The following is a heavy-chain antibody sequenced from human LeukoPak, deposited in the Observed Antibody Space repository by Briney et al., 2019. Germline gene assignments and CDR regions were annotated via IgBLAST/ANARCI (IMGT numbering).Heavy chain of an antibody. CDR1: VYTFTVYY. J-gene: IGHJ4*02. Sequence: ASVKVSSKASVYTFTVYYMHWVRHAPGQGLEWMGWINPNSGGTNYAQKFQGRVTITRDTSISTAYMELSRLRSDDTAVDYCARGRSYYYDSSGYYIDYWGQGTLVSVSS. D-gene: IGHD3-22*01. CDR3: ARGRSYYYDSSGYYIDY. V-gene: IGHV1-2*02. CDR2: INPNSGGT.